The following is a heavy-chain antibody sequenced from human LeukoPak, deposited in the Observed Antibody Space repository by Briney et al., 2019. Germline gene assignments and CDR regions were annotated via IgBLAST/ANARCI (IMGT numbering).Heavy chain of an antibody. CDR2: ISGDGGST. J-gene: IGHJ3*02. V-gene: IGHV3-43*02. Sequence: PGGSLRLSCAASGFTFDDYAMHWVRQAPGKGLEWVSLISGDGGSTYYADSVKGRFTISRDNSKNSLYLHMNSLRTEDTALYNCAKDMRSGSYFPGPDAFDIWGQGTMVTVSS. CDR1: GFTFDDYA. D-gene: IGHD1-26*01. CDR3: AKDMRSGSYFPGPDAFDI.